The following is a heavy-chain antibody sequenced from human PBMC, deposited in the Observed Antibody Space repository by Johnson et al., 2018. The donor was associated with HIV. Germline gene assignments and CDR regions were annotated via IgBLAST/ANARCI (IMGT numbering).Heavy chain of an antibody. J-gene: IGHJ3*02. D-gene: IGHD6-6*01. Sequence: VQLVESGGVVVQPGGSLRLSCAASGFTFSSYDIHWVRQATGKGLESVSPIGPAADTYYPGSVKGRFTIPRENAKNSLYLQMNSLRAGDTAVYYCAREVGSWYSSSSGAFDIWGQGTMVTVSS. CDR1: GFTFSSYD. CDR2: IGPAADT. V-gene: IGHV3-13*01. CDR3: AREVGSWYSSSSGAFDI.